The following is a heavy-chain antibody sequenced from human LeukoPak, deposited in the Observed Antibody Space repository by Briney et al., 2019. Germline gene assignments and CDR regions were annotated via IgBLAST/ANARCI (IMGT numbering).Heavy chain of an antibody. CDR1: GFSFRSYS. CDR2: ISSSSTYI. Sequence: GGSLRLSCAASGFSFRSYSMNWVRQAPGKGLEWVSFISSSSTYIYYADSMKSRFTISRDNAKNSLFLQMNSLKGEDTAVYYCGSSTFHYYYHGMDVWGQGATVTVSS. V-gene: IGHV3-21*01. J-gene: IGHJ6*02. CDR3: GSSTFHYYYHGMDV.